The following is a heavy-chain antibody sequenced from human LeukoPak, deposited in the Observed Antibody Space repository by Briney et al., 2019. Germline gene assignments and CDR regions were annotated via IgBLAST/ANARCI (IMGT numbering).Heavy chain of an antibody. CDR2: IVVGSGNT. V-gene: IGHV1-58*02. Sequence: SVKVSCKASGFTFTSSAMQWVRQARGQRLEWIGWIVVGSGNTNYAQKFQERVTITRDMSTSAAYMELSSLRSEDTAVYYCARLQLLYDAFDIWGQGTMVTVSS. J-gene: IGHJ3*02. CDR1: GFTFTSSA. CDR3: ARLQLLYDAFDI. D-gene: IGHD2-2*02.